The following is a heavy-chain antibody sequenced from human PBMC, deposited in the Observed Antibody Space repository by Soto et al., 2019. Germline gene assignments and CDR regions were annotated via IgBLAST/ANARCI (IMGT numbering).Heavy chain of an antibody. CDR3: ARAHYGDYGYGMDV. D-gene: IGHD4-17*01. J-gene: IGHJ6*02. V-gene: IGHV4-30-2*01. CDR1: GGSISSGGYS. CDR2: IYDSGTT. Sequence: QLPLQESGSGLVKPSQTLSLTCAVSGGSISSGGYSWTWIRQPPGKGLEWIGYIYDSGTTYYNPSLKSRVTISVDRSKNQFSLKLSSVTAADTAVYYCARAHYGDYGYGMDVWGQGTTVTVSS.